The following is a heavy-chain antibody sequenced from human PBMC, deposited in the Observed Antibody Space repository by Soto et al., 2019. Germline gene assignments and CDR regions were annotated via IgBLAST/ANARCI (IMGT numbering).Heavy chain of an antibody. D-gene: IGHD3-9*01. Sequence: GGSLRLSCAASGFTFSSYAMSWVRQAPGKGLEWVSAISGSGGSTYYADSVKGRFTISRDNSKNTLYLQMNSLRAEDTAVYYSAKDGGXFDWFRVYYYYMDVWGKGTTVTVS. CDR3: AKDGGXFDWFRVYYYYMDV. J-gene: IGHJ6*03. CDR1: GFTFSSYA. CDR2: ISGSGGST. V-gene: IGHV3-23*01.